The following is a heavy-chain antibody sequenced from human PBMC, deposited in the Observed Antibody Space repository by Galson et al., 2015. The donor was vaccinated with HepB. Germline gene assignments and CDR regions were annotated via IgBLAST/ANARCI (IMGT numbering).Heavy chain of an antibody. CDR1: GFTFSSYS. CDR3: ASLSVASNVEWLSFPKHSYGMDV. Sequence: SLRLSCAASGFTFSSYSMNWVRQAPGKGLEWVSSISSSSSYIYYADSVKGRFTISRDNAKNSLYLQMNSLRAEDTAVYYCASLSVASNVEWLSFPKHSYGMDVWGQGTTVTVSS. CDR2: ISSSSSYI. D-gene: IGHD3-3*01. V-gene: IGHV3-21*01. J-gene: IGHJ6*02.